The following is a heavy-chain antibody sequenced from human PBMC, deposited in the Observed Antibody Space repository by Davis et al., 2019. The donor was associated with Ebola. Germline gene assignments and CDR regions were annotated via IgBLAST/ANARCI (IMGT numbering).Heavy chain of an antibody. V-gene: IGHV6-1*01. D-gene: IGHD3-22*01. J-gene: IGHJ4*02. CDR1: GDSVSSNTAA. Sequence: TLSLPCAISGDSVSSNTAAWNWIRQSPSRGLEWLGRTYYRSKWFVDYAVSVKSRMTINSDTSKNQFSLQLSSVTPEDTAVYYCARDPPYDQGYDYWGQGILVTVSS. CDR3: ARDPPYDQGYDY. CDR2: TYYRSKWFV.